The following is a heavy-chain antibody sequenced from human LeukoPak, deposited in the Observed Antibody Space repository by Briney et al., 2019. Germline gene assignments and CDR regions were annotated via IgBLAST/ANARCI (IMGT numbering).Heavy chain of an antibody. CDR3: AKVHTYDFWSGKGIRFDP. CDR1: GFTFSSYA. CDR2: ISGSGGST. Sequence: PGGSLRLSCAASGFTFSSYAMSWVRQAPGKGLEWVSAISGSGGSTYYADSVKGRFTISRDNSKNTLYLQMNSLRAEDTAVYYCAKVHTYDFWSGKGIRFDPWGQGTLVTVSS. D-gene: IGHD3-3*01. J-gene: IGHJ5*02. V-gene: IGHV3-23*01.